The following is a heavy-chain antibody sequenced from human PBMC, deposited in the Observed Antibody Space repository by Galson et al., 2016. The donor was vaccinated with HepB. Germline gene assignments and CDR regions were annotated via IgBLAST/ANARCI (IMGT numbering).Heavy chain of an antibody. D-gene: IGHD3-22*01. J-gene: IGHJ5*02. CDR2: IYHSGTT. CDR1: GDSIFSSNYN. CDR3: ARQLNYYDSSGYFRNWFDP. V-gene: IGHV4-39*01. Sequence: SETLSLTCTVFGDSIFSSNYNWGWVRQSPGKGLEWVGSIYHSGTTYYNPSLKSRVTMSVDLSKNQFSLKLRSVTAADTTVYFCARQLNYYDSSGYFRNWFDPWGRGTLVTVSS.